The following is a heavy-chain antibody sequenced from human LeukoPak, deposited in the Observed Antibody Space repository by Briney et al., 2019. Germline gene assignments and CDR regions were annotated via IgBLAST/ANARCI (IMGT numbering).Heavy chain of an antibody. Sequence: GGSLRLSCVASGFAFRNYWMYWVRQGPGKGLEWVTFIRYDGSNKYYADSVKGRFTISRDNSKNTLYLRMNSLRAEDTAVYYCAKGYGWEASYYYYYMDVWGKGTTVTISS. CDR1: GFAFRNYW. J-gene: IGHJ6*03. V-gene: IGHV3-30*02. CDR2: IRYDGSNK. CDR3: AKGYGWEASYYYYYMDV. D-gene: IGHD1-26*01.